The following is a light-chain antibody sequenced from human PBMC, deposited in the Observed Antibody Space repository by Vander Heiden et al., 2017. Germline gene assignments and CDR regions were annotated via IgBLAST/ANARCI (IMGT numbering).Light chain of an antibody. V-gene: IGKV1-33*01. CDR3: QQYDNRIT. J-gene: IGKJ5*01. CDR1: QDNSNY. Sequence: LQMTPSPSSPSPSVGVRVTITRQASQDNSNYLNWYQQKPGKAPKLLIYDAANLKTGGPSRFSGSGSGTDITFTISSLQPEDIATYYYQQYDNRITFGQGTRLEIK. CDR2: DAA.